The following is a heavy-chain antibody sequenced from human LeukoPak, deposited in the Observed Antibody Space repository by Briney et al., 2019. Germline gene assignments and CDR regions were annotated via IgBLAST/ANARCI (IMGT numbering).Heavy chain of an antibody. Sequence: ASVKVSCKASGYTFTGYYMHWVRPAPGQGLEWMGWINPNSGGTNYAQKFQGRVTITRNTSISTAYMELSSLRSEDTAVYYCARDRIAAAYDYWGQGTLVTVSS. J-gene: IGHJ4*02. CDR1: GYTFTGYY. D-gene: IGHD6-13*01. CDR3: ARDRIAAAYDY. V-gene: IGHV1-2*02. CDR2: INPNSGGT.